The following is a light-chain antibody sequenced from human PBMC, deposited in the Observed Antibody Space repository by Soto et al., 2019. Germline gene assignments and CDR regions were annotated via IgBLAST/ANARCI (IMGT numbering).Light chain of an antibody. J-gene: IGKJ1*01. CDR1: QNINTD. V-gene: IGKV1-5*01. CDR3: QQYSTLWT. CDR2: HAS. Sequence: DIQRTQCSSTRCASVGDRANITRRASQNINTDLAWYQQKPGKVPKLLIYHASSLVTGVPSRFSGSGSGTESTLTISSLKPDDFAADYCQQYSTLWTCGQGPKVDIK.